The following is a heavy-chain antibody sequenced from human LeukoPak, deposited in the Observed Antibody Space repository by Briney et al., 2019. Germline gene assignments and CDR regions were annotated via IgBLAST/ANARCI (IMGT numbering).Heavy chain of an antibody. CDR2: IRYDGSNK. V-gene: IGHV3-30*02. CDR1: GFTFSSYG. D-gene: IGHD5-18*01. J-gene: IGHJ4*02. Sequence: GGSLRLSCAASGFTFSSYGMHWVRQAPGKGLEWVAFIRYDGSNKYYADSVKGRFTISRDNSKNTLYLQMNSLRAEDTAVYYCAKGDRGYSYGCSLDYWGQGTLSPSPQ. CDR3: AKGDRGYSYGCSLDY.